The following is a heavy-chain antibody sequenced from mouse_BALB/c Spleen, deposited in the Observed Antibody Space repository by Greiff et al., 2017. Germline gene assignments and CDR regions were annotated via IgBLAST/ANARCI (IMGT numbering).Heavy chain of an antibody. CDR2: INPSSGYT. CDR3: ARGDGYDYYAMDY. D-gene: IGHD2-2*01. CDR1: GYTFTSYT. J-gene: IGHJ4*01. Sequence: QVQLQQSGAELARPGASVKMSCKASGYTFTSYTMHWVKQRPGQGLEWIGYINPSSGYTNYNQKFKDKATLTADKSSSTAYMQLSSLTSEDSAVYYCARGDGYDYYAMDYWGQGTSVTVSS. V-gene: IGHV1-4*01.